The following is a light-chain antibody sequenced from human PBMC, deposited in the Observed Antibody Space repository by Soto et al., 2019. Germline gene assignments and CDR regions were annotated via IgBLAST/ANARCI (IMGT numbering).Light chain of an antibody. J-gene: IGKJ1*01. CDR1: QNLGTLY. V-gene: IGKV3-20*01. CDR2: SAS. Sequence: EIGWTQSPGTLSLSPGERGTLSCRASQNLGTLYLAWFQQKSGQAPRLLIYSASRRATGIPDRFTGSGAGTDFTLTINRVEPEDFAVYFCQQYAGSPRTFGQGTKVEIK. CDR3: QQYAGSPRT.